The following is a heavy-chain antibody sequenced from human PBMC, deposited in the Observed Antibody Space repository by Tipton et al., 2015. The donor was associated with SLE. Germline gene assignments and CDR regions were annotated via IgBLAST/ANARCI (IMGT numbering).Heavy chain of an antibody. CDR1: GFTFSSYE. CDR3: AKGASYDFWTGQDY. CDR2: ISSSGSTI. Sequence: SLRLSCAASGFTFSSYEMNWVRQAPGKGLEWVSYISSSGSTIYYADSVKGRFTISRDNSKNTLFLQMNSLRAEDTAVYYCAKGASYDFWTGQDYWGQGTLVTVSS. D-gene: IGHD3-3*01. V-gene: IGHV3-48*03. J-gene: IGHJ4*02.